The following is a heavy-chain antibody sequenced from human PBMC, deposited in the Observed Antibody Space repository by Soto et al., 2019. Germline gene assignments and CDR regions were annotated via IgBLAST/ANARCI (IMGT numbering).Heavy chain of an antibody. CDR2: ITPMLGTT. V-gene: IGHV1-69*01. CDR1: GGTFSTYG. Sequence: QVQLVQSGAEVKKPGSSVKVSCEASGGTFSTYGVSWVRQAPGQGLEWMGGITPMLGTTKYAPKFQARVTITADQSMTTTYLEMRGLTSDATAVYFCAREADRSWLQLFDYWGQGTLVTVSS. D-gene: IGHD5-12*01. J-gene: IGHJ4*02. CDR3: AREADRSWLQLFDY.